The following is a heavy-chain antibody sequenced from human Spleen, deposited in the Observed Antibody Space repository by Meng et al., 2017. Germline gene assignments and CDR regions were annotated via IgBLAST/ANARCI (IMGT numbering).Heavy chain of an antibody. CDR2: ISQTATTI. Sequence: LSLTCVASGFIFSNYEMNWVRQAPGKGLEWVSYISQTATTIYYADSVKGRFTISRDNAKNSLFLQMNSLRADDTAVYYCARDSRSGYSYGTFDYWGQGTLVTVSS. CDR1: GFIFSNYE. J-gene: IGHJ4*02. CDR3: ARDSRSGYSYGTFDY. V-gene: IGHV3-48*03. D-gene: IGHD5-18*01.